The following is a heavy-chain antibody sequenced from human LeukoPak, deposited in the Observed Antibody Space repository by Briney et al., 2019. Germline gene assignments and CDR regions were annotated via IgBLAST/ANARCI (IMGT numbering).Heavy chain of an antibody. CDR1: GGSFSGYY. Sequence: SETLSLTCAVYGGSFSGYYWSWIRQPPGKGLEWIGEINHSGSTNYNPSLKSRVTISVDTSKNQFSRKLSSVTAADTAVYYCARGRGLAVAGTGQRFDPWGQGTLVPVSS. V-gene: IGHV4-34*01. D-gene: IGHD6-19*01. J-gene: IGHJ5*01. CDR2: INHSGST. CDR3: ARGRGLAVAGTGQRFDP.